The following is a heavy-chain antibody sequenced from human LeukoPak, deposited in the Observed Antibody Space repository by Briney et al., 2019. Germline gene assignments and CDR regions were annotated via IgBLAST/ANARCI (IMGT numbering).Heavy chain of an antibody. CDR3: SSGTRRYGDRVLNY. J-gene: IGHJ4*02. V-gene: IGHV3-30*03. CDR1: GFTFSRYG. D-gene: IGHD3-10*01. Sequence: PGGSLRLSCAASGFTFSRYGMHWVRQAPGKRLEWVAVISYGGRNKYYEDSVKGRFTISRDNSKNTLYLQMNSLRAEDTAVYSCSSGTRRYGDRVLNYWGQGTLVIVSS. CDR2: ISYGGRNK.